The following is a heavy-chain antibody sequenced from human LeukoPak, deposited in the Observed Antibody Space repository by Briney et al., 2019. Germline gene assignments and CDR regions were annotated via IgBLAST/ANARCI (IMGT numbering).Heavy chain of an antibody. CDR3: ARRTQGPKLGEYVAYYFDL. CDR1: GDSIRTNS. CDR2: IYSRGTT. D-gene: IGHD2/OR15-2a*01. J-gene: IGHJ4*02. Sequence: PSETLSLTCTVSGDSIRTNSWIWVRQPPEKGLEGIGYIYSRGTTNYNPSLKSRGTISIDSSKNQLSLKMNSVTAAATAVYYCARRTQGPKLGEYVAYYFDLWGLGALVTVSS. V-gene: IGHV4-4*09.